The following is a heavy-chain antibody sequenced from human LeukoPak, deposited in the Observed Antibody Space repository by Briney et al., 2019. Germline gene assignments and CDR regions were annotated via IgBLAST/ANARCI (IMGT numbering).Heavy chain of an antibody. Sequence: GGSLRLSCAASGFTFSSYGMHWVRQAPGKGLEWVAVISYDGSNKYYADSVKGRFTISRDNSKNTLYLQMNSLRAEDTAVYYCAKGHIAVAGTGDYWGQGTLVTVSS. V-gene: IGHV3-30*18. CDR2: ISYDGSNK. CDR1: GFTFSSYG. D-gene: IGHD6-19*01. J-gene: IGHJ4*02. CDR3: AKGHIAVAGTGDY.